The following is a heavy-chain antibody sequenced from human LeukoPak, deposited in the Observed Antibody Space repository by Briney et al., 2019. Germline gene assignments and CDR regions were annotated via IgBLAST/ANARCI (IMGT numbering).Heavy chain of an antibody. CDR1: GFSFSNFW. D-gene: IGHD1-1*01. CDR2: IHPEGNEK. CDR3: ARGDDSSGDH. Sequence: PGGSLRLSCAVSGFSFSNFWMSWVRQAPGRGLEWVANIHPEGNEKYHVESVKGRFTISRDNTKNLLFLQMNGLRVEDTAVYYCARGDDSSGDHSGQGTLVTVSS. V-gene: IGHV3-7*04. J-gene: IGHJ4*02.